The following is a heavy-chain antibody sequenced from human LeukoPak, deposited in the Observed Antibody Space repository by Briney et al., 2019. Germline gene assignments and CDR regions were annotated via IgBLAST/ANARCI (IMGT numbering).Heavy chain of an antibody. CDR1: GYTFTSYD. CDR3: ARDEGDGYNYFSG. Sequence: ASVRVSCTASGYTFTSYDINWVRQAAGQGLEWMGWMNPNSGKTAYAQKFQGRVTITSNTSISTAYMELSSLRSEDTAVYYCARDEGDGYNYFSGWGQGTLVTVSS. CDR2: MNPNSGKT. V-gene: IGHV1-8*03. D-gene: IGHD5-24*01. J-gene: IGHJ4*02.